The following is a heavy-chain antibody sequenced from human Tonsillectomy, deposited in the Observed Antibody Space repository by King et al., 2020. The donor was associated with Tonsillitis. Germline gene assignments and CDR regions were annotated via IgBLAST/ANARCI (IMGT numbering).Heavy chain of an antibody. V-gene: IGHV3-13*01. CDR1: GFTFTNYD. Sequence: VQLVESGGGLVQPGGSLRLSCAASGFTFTNYDIHWVRQATGKGLEWVSLIGSAGGTFYAATVKGRFTISRADAKNSLYLQMNSLTAGDTAVYYCAREAPVSGPWHFELWGRGTLVSVSS. CDR2: IGSAGGT. CDR3: AREAPVSGPWHFEL. J-gene: IGHJ2*01. D-gene: IGHD5-12*01.